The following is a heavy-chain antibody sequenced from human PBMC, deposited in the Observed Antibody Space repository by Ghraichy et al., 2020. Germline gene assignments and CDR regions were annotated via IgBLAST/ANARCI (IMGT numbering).Heavy chain of an antibody. V-gene: IGHV1-18*01. J-gene: IGHJ1*01. CDR1: GYTFTSYG. CDR3: ARDAEYCSSTSCYTYFQH. Sequence: ASVKVSCKASGYTFTSYGISWVRQAPGQGLEWMGWISAYNGNTNYAQKLQGRVTMTTDTSTSTAYMELRSLRSDDTAVYYCARDAEYCSSTSCYTYFQHWGQGTLVTVSS. D-gene: IGHD2-2*02. CDR2: ISAYNGNT.